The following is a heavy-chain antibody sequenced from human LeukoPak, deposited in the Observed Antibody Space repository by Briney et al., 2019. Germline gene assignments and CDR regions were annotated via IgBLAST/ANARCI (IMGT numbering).Heavy chain of an antibody. Sequence: PWETLSLTCTVSGGSISSYYCSWIRQPPGKGLEWIGYIYYSGSTNYNHSLKSRVTISVDTSKNQFSLQLSSVTAADTAVYYCAREDGGEQCLRYFDGWGQRTLVTVSS. V-gene: IGHV4-59*01. CDR2: IYYSGST. D-gene: IGHD5/OR15-5a*01. CDR3: AREDGGEQCLRYFDG. J-gene: IGHJ4*02. CDR1: GGSISSYY.